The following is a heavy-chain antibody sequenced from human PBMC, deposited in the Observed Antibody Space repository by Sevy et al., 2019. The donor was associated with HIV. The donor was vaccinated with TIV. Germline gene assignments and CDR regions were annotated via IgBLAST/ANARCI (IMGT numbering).Heavy chain of an antibody. CDR1: GFTFSTYW. J-gene: IGHJ4*02. V-gene: IGHV3-7*01. Sequence: GGYLRLSCAASGFTFSTYWMTWVRQAPGKGLEWVANIKQDGSEKYYAESVKGRLTVSRDNTKNSLYLQLNSLRAEDTAIYYDARAPVGSGWYFPRGIDYWGQGTLVTVSS. CDR2: IKQDGSEK. D-gene: IGHD6-13*01. CDR3: ARAPVGSGWYFPRGIDY.